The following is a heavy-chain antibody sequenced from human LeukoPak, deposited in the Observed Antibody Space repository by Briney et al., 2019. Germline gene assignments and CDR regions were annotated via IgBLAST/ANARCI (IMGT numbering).Heavy chain of an antibody. J-gene: IGHJ5*02. Sequence: KPSQTLSLTCTVSGGSISSGGYYWSWIHQHPWKGLEWIGYIYYSGSTYYNPSLKSRVTISVDTSKNQFSLKLSSVTAADTAVYYCARKTAYNWFDPWGQGTLVTVSS. CDR3: ARKTAYNWFDP. CDR1: GGSISSGGYY. CDR2: IYYSGST. V-gene: IGHV4-31*03.